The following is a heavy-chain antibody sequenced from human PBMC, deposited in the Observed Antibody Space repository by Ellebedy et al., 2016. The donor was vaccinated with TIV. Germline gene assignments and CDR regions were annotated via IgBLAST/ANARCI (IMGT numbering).Heavy chain of an antibody. Sequence: GESLKISXAASGFTFSSYAMSWVRQAPGKGLEWVSAISGSGGSTYYADSVKGRFTISRDNSKNTLYLQMNSLRAEDTAVYYCAKDLRRALYWGQGTLVTVSS. D-gene: IGHD1-26*01. CDR3: AKDLRRALY. CDR1: GFTFSSYA. J-gene: IGHJ4*02. V-gene: IGHV3-23*01. CDR2: ISGSGGST.